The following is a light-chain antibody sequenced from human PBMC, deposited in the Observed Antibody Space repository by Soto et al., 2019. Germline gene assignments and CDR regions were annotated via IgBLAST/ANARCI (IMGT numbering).Light chain of an antibody. Sequence: DIQMTQSPSTLSASVGDRVVITCRASQSITTWLAWYQQKPGKAPKLLIYDASALPRGVPSRFSGSGPGTKFTLTIASMQPDDFATYYCQQYETFSGTFGPGTKGDIK. CDR3: QQYETFSGT. CDR1: QSITTW. CDR2: DAS. V-gene: IGKV1-5*01. J-gene: IGKJ1*01.